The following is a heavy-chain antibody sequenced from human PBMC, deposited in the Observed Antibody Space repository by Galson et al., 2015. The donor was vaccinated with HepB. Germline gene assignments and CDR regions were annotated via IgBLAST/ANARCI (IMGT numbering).Heavy chain of an antibody. CDR3: AREDGYMGMDH. Sequence: SVKVSCKASGGTFDTFGIGWVRQAPGQGLEWMGDIIPMFGTVNYAEEFQGRGPITGGESTSTSYIELSSLRSEDTAVYFCAREDGYMGMDHWGQGTLVIVSS. CDR1: GGTFDTFG. CDR2: IIPMFGTV. J-gene: IGHJ4*02. V-gene: IGHV1-69*13. D-gene: IGHD1-1*01.